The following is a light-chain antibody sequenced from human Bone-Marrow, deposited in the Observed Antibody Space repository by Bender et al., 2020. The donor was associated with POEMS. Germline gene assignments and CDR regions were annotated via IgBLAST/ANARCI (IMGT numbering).Light chain of an antibody. J-gene: IGLJ2*01. CDR1: TNDLGGYNY. CDR3: STYPSSTTHVV. V-gene: IGLV2-14*03. Sequence: QSALTQPASVSGSPGQSITISCTGTTNDLGGYNYVSWYQQHPGTAPKLLIYNVNNRPSGVSNRFSGSKSGFTASLTISPLQAEDEAFYFCSTYPSSTTHVVFGGGTKVTV. CDR2: NVN.